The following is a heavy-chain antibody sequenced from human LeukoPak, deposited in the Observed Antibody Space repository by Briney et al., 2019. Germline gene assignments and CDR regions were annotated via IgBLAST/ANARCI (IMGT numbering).Heavy chain of an antibody. V-gene: IGHV4-39*07. D-gene: IGHD5-12*01. Sequence: PSETLSLTCTVSGGSISSSSYYWGWIRQPPGKGLEWIGSIYYSGSTYYNPSLKSRVTISVDTSKNQFSLKLSSVTAADTAVYYCARGFKFIRWLRSGEGAHYFDYWGQGTLVTVSS. J-gene: IGHJ4*02. CDR1: GGSISSSSYY. CDR2: IYYSGST. CDR3: ARGFKFIRWLRSGEGAHYFDY.